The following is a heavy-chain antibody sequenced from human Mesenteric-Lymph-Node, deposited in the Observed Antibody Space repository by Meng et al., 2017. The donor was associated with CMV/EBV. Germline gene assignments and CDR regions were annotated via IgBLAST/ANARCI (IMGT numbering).Heavy chain of an antibody. CDR1: GGSISSYY. Sequence: GSLRLSCTVSGGSISSYYWSWIRQPPGKGLEWIGYIYYSGSTYYNPSLKSRVTISVDTSKNQFSLKLSSVTAADTAVYYCARDRGYYYDSSGLFDYWGQGTLVTVSS. CDR2: IYYSGST. J-gene: IGHJ4*02. CDR3: ARDRGYYYDSSGLFDY. D-gene: IGHD3-22*01. V-gene: IGHV4-59*12.